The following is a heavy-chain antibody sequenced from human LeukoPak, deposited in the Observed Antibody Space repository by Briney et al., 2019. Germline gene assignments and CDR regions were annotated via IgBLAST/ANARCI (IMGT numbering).Heavy chain of an antibody. CDR3: AKGYGSGSL. Sequence: ETLSLTCTVSGGSIRSSYYYWGWIRQPPGKGLEWVSAISGSGGSTYYADSVKGRFTISRDNSKNTLYLQMNSLRAEDTAVYYCAKGYGSGSLWGQGTLVTVSS. J-gene: IGHJ4*02. V-gene: IGHV3-23*01. CDR2: ISGSGGST. CDR1: GGSIRSSYYY. D-gene: IGHD3-10*01.